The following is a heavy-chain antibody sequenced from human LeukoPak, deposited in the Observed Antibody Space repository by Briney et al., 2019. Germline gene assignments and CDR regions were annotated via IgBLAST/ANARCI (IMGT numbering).Heavy chain of an antibody. V-gene: IGHV3-33*01. D-gene: IGHD2-8*02. CDR3: ARYNTGSVDY. Sequence: GGSLRLSCAASGFTFSSYGMHWFRQAPGKGLEWVAVIWYDGSKKYYADSVRGRFTISRDNSKNTLYLQMDSLRAEDTAVYYCARYNTGSVDYWGQGTPVTVSS. CDR1: GFTFSSYG. CDR2: IWYDGSKK. J-gene: IGHJ4*02.